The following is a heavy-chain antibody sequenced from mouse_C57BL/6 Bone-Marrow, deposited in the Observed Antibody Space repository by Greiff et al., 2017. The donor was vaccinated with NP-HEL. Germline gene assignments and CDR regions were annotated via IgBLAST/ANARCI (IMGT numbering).Heavy chain of an antibody. Sequence: EVQLQQSGPELVKPGASVKISCKASGYTFTDYYMNWVKQSHGKSLEWIGDINPNNGGTSYNQKFKGKATLTVDKSSSTAYMELRSLTSEDSAVYYCARGRTVVVYYFDYWGQGTTLTVSS. V-gene: IGHV1-26*01. J-gene: IGHJ2*01. CDR3: ARGRTVVVYYFDY. D-gene: IGHD1-1*01. CDR1: GYTFTDYY. CDR2: INPNNGGT.